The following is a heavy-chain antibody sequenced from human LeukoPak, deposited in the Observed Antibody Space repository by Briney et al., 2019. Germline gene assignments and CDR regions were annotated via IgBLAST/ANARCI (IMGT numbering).Heavy chain of an antibody. Sequence: ASVTVSCTASGGTFSSYAISWVRQAPGQGLEWMGGIIPIFGTANYAQKFQGRVTITADESTSTAYMELSSLRSEDTAVYYCARGSPAGNSFHLDYWGQGTLVTVSS. CDR1: GGTFSSYA. J-gene: IGHJ4*02. V-gene: IGHV1-69*13. D-gene: IGHD4-23*01. CDR2: IIPIFGTA. CDR3: ARGSPAGNSFHLDY.